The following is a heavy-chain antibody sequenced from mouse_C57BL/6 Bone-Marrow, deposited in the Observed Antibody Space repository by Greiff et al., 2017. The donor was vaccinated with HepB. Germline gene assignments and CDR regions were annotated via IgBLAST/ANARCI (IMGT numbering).Heavy chain of an antibody. V-gene: IGHV1-82*01. Sequence: LVEPGASVKISCKASGYAFSSSWMNWVKQRPGKGLEWIRRIYPGDGDTNYNGKFKGKATLTADKSSSTAYMQLSSLTSEDSAVYFCARGGWCYAMDYWGQGTSVTVSS. CDR3: ARGGWCYAMDY. CDR1: GYAFSSSW. CDR2: IYPGDGDT. J-gene: IGHJ4*01. D-gene: IGHD3-3*01.